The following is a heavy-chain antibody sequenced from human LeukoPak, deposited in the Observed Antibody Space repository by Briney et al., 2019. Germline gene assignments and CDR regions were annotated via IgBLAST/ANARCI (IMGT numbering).Heavy chain of an antibody. CDR2: ISSNGGST. J-gene: IGHJ4*02. D-gene: IGHD4-23*01. V-gene: IGHV3-64*01. Sequence: GGSLRLSCAASGFTFGSYAMHWVRQAPGKGLEYVSAISSNGGSTYYANSVKGRFTISRDNSKNTLYLQMGSLRAEDMAVYYCAGGRSDYGGNFDYWGQGTLVTVSS. CDR1: GFTFGSYA. CDR3: AGGRSDYGGNFDY.